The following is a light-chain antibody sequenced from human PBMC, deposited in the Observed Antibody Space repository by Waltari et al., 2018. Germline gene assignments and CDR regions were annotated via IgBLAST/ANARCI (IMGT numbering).Light chain of an antibody. Sequence: DVQMTQSPSSLSASIGDRVTITCQAGQDITNYLNWYQQKPGKAPNLLIYATSNLESGVPSRFSGSGSGTLFTFTISSLQPEDIATYYCQQYDSLPLTFGPGTTVDV. J-gene: IGKJ3*01. CDR2: ATS. V-gene: IGKV1-33*01. CDR1: QDITNY. CDR3: QQYDSLPLT.